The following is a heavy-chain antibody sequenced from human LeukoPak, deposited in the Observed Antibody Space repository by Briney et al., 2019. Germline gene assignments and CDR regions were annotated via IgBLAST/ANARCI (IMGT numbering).Heavy chain of an antibody. CDR2: ISSNGGST. J-gene: IGHJ5*02. V-gene: IGHV3-64*01. CDR3: ASEVGWFDH. Sequence: GGSLRLSCAASGFTFSSYAIHWVRQAPGKGPEYVSAISSNGGSTYYANSVKGRFTISRDNSKNTLYLQMGSLRAEDMAVYYCASEVGWFDHWGQGTLVTVSS. CDR1: GFTFSSYA.